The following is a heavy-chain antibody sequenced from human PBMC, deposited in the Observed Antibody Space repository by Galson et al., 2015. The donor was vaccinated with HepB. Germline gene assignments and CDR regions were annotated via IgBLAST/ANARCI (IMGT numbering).Heavy chain of an antibody. V-gene: IGHV3-66*02. Sequence: SLRLSCAASGFTVSSNYMSWVRQAPGKGLEWVSVIYSGGSTYYADSVKGRFTISRDNSKNTLYLQMNSLRAEDTAVYYCARPTGYSSSFFDYWGQGTLVTVSS. D-gene: IGHD6-6*01. J-gene: IGHJ4*02. CDR2: IYSGGST. CDR3: ARPTGYSSSFFDY. CDR1: GFTVSSNY.